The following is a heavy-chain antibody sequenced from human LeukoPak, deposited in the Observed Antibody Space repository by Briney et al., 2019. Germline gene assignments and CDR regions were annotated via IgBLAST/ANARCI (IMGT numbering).Heavy chain of an antibody. CDR2: FDPEDGET. J-gene: IGHJ4*02. V-gene: IGHV1-24*01. CDR3: ARDQGYSYGFAFDY. D-gene: IGHD5-18*01. CDR1: GYTLTELS. Sequence: ASVKVSCKVSGYTLTELSMHWVRQAPGKGLEWMGGFDPEDGETIYAQKFQGRVTMTTDTSTSTAYMELRSLRSDDTAVYYCARDQGYSYGFAFDYWGQGTLVTVSS.